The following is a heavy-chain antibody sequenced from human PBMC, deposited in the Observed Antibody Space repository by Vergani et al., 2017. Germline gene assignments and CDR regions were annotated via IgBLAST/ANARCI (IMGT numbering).Heavy chain of an antibody. CDR2: LLYSGTA. V-gene: IGHV4-39*01. Sequence: QLQLQESGPGLVKPSETLSLTCSVSGVSIRTTSYYCGWIRQSPGKGLEWIGSLLYSGTAYYNPSLKSRVPISADTSKNQFSLRLNSVTAADTAVYSCAVPLREGRDGYVSGAFDLWGQGTVVIVSS. D-gene: IGHD5-24*01. CDR3: AVPLREGRDGYVSGAFDL. CDR1: GVSIRTTSYY. J-gene: IGHJ3*01.